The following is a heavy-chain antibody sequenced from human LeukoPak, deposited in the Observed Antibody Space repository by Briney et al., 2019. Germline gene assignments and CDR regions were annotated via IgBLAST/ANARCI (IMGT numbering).Heavy chain of an antibody. CDR2: IYYSGST. CDR1: GGSISSGDYY. V-gene: IGHV4-30-4*01. CDR3: ARAYDSSGYCFDP. J-gene: IGHJ5*02. D-gene: IGHD3-22*01. Sequence: SETLSLTCTVSGGSISSGDYYWSWIRQPPGKGLEWIGYIYYSGSTYYNPSLKSRVTISVDTSKNQFSLKLSSVTAADTAVYYCARAYDSSGYCFDPWGQGTLVTVSS.